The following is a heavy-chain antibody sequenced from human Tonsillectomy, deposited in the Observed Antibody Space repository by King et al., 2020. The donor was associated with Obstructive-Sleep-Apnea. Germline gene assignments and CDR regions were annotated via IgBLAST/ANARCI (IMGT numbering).Heavy chain of an antibody. J-gene: IGHJ5*02. V-gene: IGHV4-59*08. CDR3: AKHPYGTTYWFDP. D-gene: IGHD4-11*01. CDR2: IYDSGST. Sequence: VQLQESGPGLVKPSETLSLTCTVSGGSISSYYWSWIRPPPGKGLEWIGYIYDSGSTNYNPSLKSRVTISLDTSKSQFSLKLSSVTAADTAVYYCAKHPYGTTYWFDPWGQGTLVTVSS. CDR1: GGSISSYY.